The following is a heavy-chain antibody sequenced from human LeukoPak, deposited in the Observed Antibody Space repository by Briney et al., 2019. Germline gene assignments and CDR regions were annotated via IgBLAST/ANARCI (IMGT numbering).Heavy chain of an antibody. D-gene: IGHD3-9*01. CDR1: GFTFSTYN. CDR3: ARDETYYDILTGYSTPYYFDY. J-gene: IGHJ4*02. CDR2: ISGSSSYI. V-gene: IGHV3-21*01. Sequence: GGSLRLSCAASGFTFSTYNMNWVRQAPGKGLEWVSSISGSSSYIYYADSVKGRFTISRDNAKNSLYLQMNSLRAEDTAVYYCARDETYYDILTGYSTPYYFDYWGQGTLVTVSS.